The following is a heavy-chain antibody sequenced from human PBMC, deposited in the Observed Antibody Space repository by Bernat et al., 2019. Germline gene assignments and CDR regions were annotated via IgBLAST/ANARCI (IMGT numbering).Heavy chain of an antibody. CDR1: GYTFTSYA. V-gene: IGHV1-3*01. CDR2: INAGNGNT. Sequence: QVQLVQSGAEVKKPGASVKVSCKASGYTFTSYAMHWVRQAPGQRLEWMGWINAGNGNTKYSQKFQGRVTITRDTSASTAYMELSSLRSEDTAVYYCASAVVGIFHPPYGMDVWGQGTTVTVSS. CDR3: ASAVVGIFHPPYGMDV. J-gene: IGHJ6*02. D-gene: IGHD2-15*01.